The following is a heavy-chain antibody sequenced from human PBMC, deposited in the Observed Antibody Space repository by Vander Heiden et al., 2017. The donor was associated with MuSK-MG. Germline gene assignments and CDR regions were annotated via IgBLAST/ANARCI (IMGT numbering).Heavy chain of an antibody. CDR1: GLTLDDYA. J-gene: IGHJ3*02. D-gene: IGHD4-17*01. V-gene: IGHV3-9*01. CDR3: TKGAGYGDHSGDAFDI. Sequence: EVQLVESGGGLVQPGRSLRLSCAASGLTLDDYAMHWVRQAPGKGLEWVSGISWTSAGIAYADSVKGRFTISRDNARNALYLQMNSLRVEDTALYYCTKGAGYGDHSGDAFDIWGQGTMVTVSS. CDR2: ISWTSAGI.